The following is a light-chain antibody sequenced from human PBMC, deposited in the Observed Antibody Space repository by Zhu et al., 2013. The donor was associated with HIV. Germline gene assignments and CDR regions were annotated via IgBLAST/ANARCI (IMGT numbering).Light chain of an antibody. Sequence: EIVMTQSPATLSVSPGERATLSCRASQSVSSNLAWYQQKPGQAPRLLIYGASTRATGIPARFSGSGSGTEFTLTISSLQSEDFAVYYCQQGSNWPLTFGGGTKVEIK. J-gene: IGKJ4*01. CDR1: QSVSSN. V-gene: IGKV3-15*01. CDR2: GAS. CDR3: QQGSNWPLT.